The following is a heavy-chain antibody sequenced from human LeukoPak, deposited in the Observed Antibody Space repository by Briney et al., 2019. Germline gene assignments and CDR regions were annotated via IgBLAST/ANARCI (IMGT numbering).Heavy chain of an antibody. V-gene: IGHV3-66*04. CDR2: IYSGGST. Sequence: GGSLRLSCAASGFTVSSNYMSWVRQAPGKGLEWVSLIYSGGSTYYADSVKGRFTISTDNSKNTLYLQMNSLRAEDTAVYYCTRPGGGYSYGYGYFDLWGRGTLVTVSS. J-gene: IGHJ2*01. D-gene: IGHD5-18*01. CDR1: GFTVSSNY. CDR3: TRPGGGYSYGYGYFDL.